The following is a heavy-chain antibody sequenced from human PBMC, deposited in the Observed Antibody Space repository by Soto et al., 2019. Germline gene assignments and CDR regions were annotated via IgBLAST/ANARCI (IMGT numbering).Heavy chain of an antibody. CDR3: AAGVTTFDY. D-gene: IGHD4-17*01. J-gene: IGHJ4*02. CDR1: GNTLSGLP. V-gene: IGHV1-24*01. Sequence: ASVKVSCKVSGNTLSGLPMHWVRQAPGKGLEWMGSLDYEEGERNFAHRSQGRVTVTEDTSTDTAYMDLSSLKSEDTAVYYCAAGVTTFDYWGQGTLVTVSS. CDR2: LDYEEGER.